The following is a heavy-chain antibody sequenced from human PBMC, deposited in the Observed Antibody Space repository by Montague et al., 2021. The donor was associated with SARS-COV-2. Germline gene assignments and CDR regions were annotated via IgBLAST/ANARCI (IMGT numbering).Heavy chain of an antibody. CDR3: ARLVTMYRKKPYDMDV. D-gene: IGHD2-8*01. J-gene: IGHJ6*03. CDR1: GGSVSGYS. V-gene: IGHV4-59*02. CDR2: IFYTGIT. Sequence: SETLSLTCTVSGGSVSGYSWSWIRQPPGEGLDYLGYIFYTGITYYKPSLESRVTISVDTSKNQFSLRLNSVTAADTAVYFCARLVTMYRKKPYDMDVWGKGTTVTVSS.